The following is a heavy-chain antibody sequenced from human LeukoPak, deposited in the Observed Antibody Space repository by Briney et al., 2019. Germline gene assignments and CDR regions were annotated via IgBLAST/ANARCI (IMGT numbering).Heavy chain of an antibody. V-gene: IGHV1-2*02. CDR1: GYSFTGYY. CDR3: ARDVGEYCSSTNCYASHY. CDR2: INPHSGGT. D-gene: IGHD2-2*01. Sequence: ASVKVSCKASGYSFTGYYMHWVRQAPGQGLEWMGWINPHSGGTNYAQKFQGGVTMTRDTSITTAYMELSSLRSDDTAVYYCARDVGEYCSSTNCYASHYWGQGTLVTVSS. J-gene: IGHJ4*02.